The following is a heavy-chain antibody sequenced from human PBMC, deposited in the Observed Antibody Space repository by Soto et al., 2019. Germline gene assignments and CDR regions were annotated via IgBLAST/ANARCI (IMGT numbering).Heavy chain of an antibody. J-gene: IGHJ6*02. V-gene: IGHV1-18*01. Sequence: QVQLVQSGVEVKKAGASVKVSCKASGYTFSSYGISWARQAPGQGLEWMGWISDYNGNTHYAQKFQGRLFMTTDTSTRPGYMELRVLGSDDTAVYFCARAGLYSCSGTFAPPRYDGMDVWGQGTTVTVSS. D-gene: IGHD3-10*02. CDR1: GYTFSSYG. CDR3: ARAGLYSCSGTFAPPRYDGMDV. CDR2: ISDYNGNT.